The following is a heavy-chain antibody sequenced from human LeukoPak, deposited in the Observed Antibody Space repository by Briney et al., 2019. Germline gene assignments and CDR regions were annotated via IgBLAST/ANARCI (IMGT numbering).Heavy chain of an antibody. CDR1: GGTFSSYG. CDR3: ARSYTGNILTGYYSAYYYYGMDV. Sequence: ASVKVSCKASGGTFSSYGISWVRQAPGQGLEWMGWISAYNGNTNYARKLQGRVTMTTDTSTSTAYMELRSLRSDDAAVYYCARSYTGNILTGYYSAYYYYGMDVWGQGTTVTVSS. V-gene: IGHV1-18*01. D-gene: IGHD3-9*01. J-gene: IGHJ6*02. CDR2: ISAYNGNT.